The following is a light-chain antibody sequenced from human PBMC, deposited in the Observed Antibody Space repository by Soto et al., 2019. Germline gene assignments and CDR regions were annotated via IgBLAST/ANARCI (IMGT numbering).Light chain of an antibody. V-gene: IGLV2-14*03. CDR3: NSFRRGDTELV. J-gene: IGLJ2*01. CDR2: DVT. CDR1: ISDVGGFNF. Sequence: QSVLTQPASVSGSPGQSITIFCTGTISDVGGFNFVSWYQQHPGKVPKLLIYDVTYRPSGVSDRFSGSKSGNTASLTITGLQAEDAADYSCNSFRRGDTELVFGGGTKLTVL.